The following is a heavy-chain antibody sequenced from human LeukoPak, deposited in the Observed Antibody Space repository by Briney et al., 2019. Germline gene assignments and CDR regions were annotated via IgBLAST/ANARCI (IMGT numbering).Heavy chain of an antibody. J-gene: IGHJ4*02. Sequence: SVKVSCRASGGTFSSYAISWVRQAPGQGFEWMGGIIPIFGTANYAQKFQGRVTITADESTSTAYMELSSLRSEDTAVYYCASVGTYYYDSSGYYYEAFDYWGQGTLVTVSS. D-gene: IGHD3-22*01. CDR3: ASVGTYYYDSSGYYYEAFDY. CDR1: GGTFSSYA. V-gene: IGHV1-69*01. CDR2: IIPIFGTA.